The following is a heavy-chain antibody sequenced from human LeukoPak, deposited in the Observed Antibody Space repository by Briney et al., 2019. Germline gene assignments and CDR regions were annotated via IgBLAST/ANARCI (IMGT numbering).Heavy chain of an antibody. D-gene: IGHD3-10*01. J-gene: IGHJ6*02. CDR1: GYTFTSYD. Sequence: VASVKVSCTASGYTFTSYDINWVRQATGQGLEWMGWMNPNSGNTGYAQKFQGRVTMTRNTSISTAYMELSSLRSEDTAVYYYARHLWFGELKLFYGMDVWGQGTTVTVSS. CDR2: MNPNSGNT. V-gene: IGHV1-8*01. CDR3: ARHLWFGELKLFYGMDV.